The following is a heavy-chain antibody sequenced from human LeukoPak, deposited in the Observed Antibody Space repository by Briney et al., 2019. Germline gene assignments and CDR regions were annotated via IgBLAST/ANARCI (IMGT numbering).Heavy chain of an antibody. CDR3: ARHSGYHSTMYLDY. D-gene: IGHD3-22*01. CDR2: ITAIFRTT. Sequence: SVKVSCKTSGGTLNSYAISWVRQAPGQGLEWMGGITAIFRTTNYAQKFQGRVTITADESMSTVYMELSSLRSEDTAVYYCARHSGYHSTMYLDYWGQGTLVTVSS. J-gene: IGHJ4*02. CDR1: GGTLNSYA. V-gene: IGHV1-69*13.